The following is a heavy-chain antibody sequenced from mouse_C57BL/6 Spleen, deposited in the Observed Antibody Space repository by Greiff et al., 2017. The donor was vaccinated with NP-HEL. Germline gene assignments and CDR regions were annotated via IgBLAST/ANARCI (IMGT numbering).Heavy chain of an antibody. CDR2: ISYDGSN. Sequence: VQLKESRPGLVKPSQSLSLTCSVTGYSITSGYYWNWIRQFPGNKLEWMGYISYDGSNNYNPSLKNRISITRDTSKNQFFLKLNSVTTEDTATYYCARGVYYYGSSYFDYWGQGTTLTVSS. CDR1: GYSITSGYY. J-gene: IGHJ2*01. CDR3: ARGVYYYGSSYFDY. D-gene: IGHD1-1*01. V-gene: IGHV3-6*01.